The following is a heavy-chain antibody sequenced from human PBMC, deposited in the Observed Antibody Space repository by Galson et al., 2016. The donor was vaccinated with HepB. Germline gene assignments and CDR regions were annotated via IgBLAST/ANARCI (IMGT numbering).Heavy chain of an antibody. D-gene: IGHD3-16*01. CDR1: GGSISSYY. CDR2: IYYSGST. V-gene: IGHV4-59*01. Sequence: SETLSLTCTVSGGSISSYYWSWIRQPPGKGLEWIGYIYYSGSTNYNPSLKGRVTISVDTSKNQFSLKLSSVTAAETAVYYCARWYYDYVWGGYGMDVWGQGTTVTVSS. CDR3: ARWYYDYVWGGYGMDV. J-gene: IGHJ6*02.